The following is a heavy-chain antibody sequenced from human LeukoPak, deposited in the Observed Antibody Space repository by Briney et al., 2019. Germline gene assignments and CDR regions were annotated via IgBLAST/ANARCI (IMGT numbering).Heavy chain of an antibody. J-gene: IGHJ4*02. D-gene: IGHD1-26*01. CDR3: ARVSGVGATSYYFDY. CDR1: GGTFSSYT. Sequence: SVKVSCKASGGTFSSYTISWVRQAPGQGLEWMGGIIPIFGTANYAQKFQGRVTITADESTSTAYMELSSLRSEDTAVYYCARVSGVGATSYYFDYWGQGTLVTVSS. CDR2: IIPIFGTA. V-gene: IGHV1-69*13.